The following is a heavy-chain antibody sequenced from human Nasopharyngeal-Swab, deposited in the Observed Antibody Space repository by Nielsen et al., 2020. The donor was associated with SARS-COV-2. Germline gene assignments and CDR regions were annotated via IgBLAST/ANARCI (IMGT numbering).Heavy chain of an antibody. CDR3: AQGSTWLQFSSGY. CDR1: GFTFSSYD. V-gene: IGHV3-23*01. Sequence: GGSLRLSCAASGFTFSSYDMSWVRQAPGKGLEWVSAIVGSGGRRGSTYYADSVKGRFTISRDDSKDTLYLQMNSLRAEDTALYYCAQGSTWLQFSSGYWGQGTLVTVSS. CDR2: IVGSGGRRGST. J-gene: IGHJ4*02. D-gene: IGHD5-24*01.